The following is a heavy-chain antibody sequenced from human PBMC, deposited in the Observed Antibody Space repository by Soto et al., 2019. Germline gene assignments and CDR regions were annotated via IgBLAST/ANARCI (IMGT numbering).Heavy chain of an antibody. J-gene: IGHJ5*02. CDR2: INAGNGNT. CDR3: ARPRGISYDFAGFDP. CDR1: GYTFTSYA. D-gene: IGHD3-22*01. V-gene: IGHV1-3*01. Sequence: ASVKVSCKASGYTFTSYAMHWVRQAPGQRLEWMGWINAGNGNTKYSQKFQGRVTITRDTSASTAYMELSSLRSEDTAVYYCARPRGISYDFAGFDPWGQGTLVTVSS.